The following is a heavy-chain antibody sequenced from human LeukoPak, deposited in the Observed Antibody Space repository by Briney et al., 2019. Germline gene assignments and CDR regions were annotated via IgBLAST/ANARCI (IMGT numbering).Heavy chain of an antibody. V-gene: IGHV3-23*01. D-gene: IGHD6-13*01. J-gene: IGHJ4*02. CDR2: VSGGGSST. CDR3: AKDLYTSRYACCFDY. CDR1: GFTFSNYA. Sequence: GGSLRLSCVASGFTFSNYAMNWVRQAPGKGLEWVSGVSGGGSSTYYADSVKGRFTTSRDNSKNMLYLQMNSLRAEDTAVYYCAKDLYTSRYACCFDYWGQGTLVTVSS.